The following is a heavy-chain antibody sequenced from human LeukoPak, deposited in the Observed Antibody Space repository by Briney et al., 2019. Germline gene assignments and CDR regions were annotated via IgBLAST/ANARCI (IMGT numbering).Heavy chain of an antibody. Sequence: SETLSLTCTVSGGSISSGSYYWSWIRQPAGTGLEWIGRIYTSGSTNYNPSLKSRVTISVDTSKNQFSLKLSSVTAADTAVYYCARGGAVAGRDFDYWGQGTLVTVSS. J-gene: IGHJ4*02. D-gene: IGHD6-19*01. CDR2: IYTSGST. CDR3: ARGGAVAGRDFDY. V-gene: IGHV4-61*02. CDR1: GGSISSGSYY.